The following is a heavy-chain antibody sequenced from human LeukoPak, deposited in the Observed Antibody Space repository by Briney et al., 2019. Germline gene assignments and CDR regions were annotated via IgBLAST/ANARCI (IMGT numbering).Heavy chain of an antibody. J-gene: IGHJ5*02. CDR2: INHSGST. CDR3: AREALLWFGEFNWFDP. Sequence: PSETLSLTCAVYGGSFSGYYWSWIRQPPGKGPEWIGEINHSGSTNYNPSLKSRVTISVDTSKNQFSLKLSSVTAADTAVYYCAREALLWFGEFNWFDPWGQGTLVTVSS. V-gene: IGHV4-34*01. CDR1: GGSFSGYY. D-gene: IGHD3-10*01.